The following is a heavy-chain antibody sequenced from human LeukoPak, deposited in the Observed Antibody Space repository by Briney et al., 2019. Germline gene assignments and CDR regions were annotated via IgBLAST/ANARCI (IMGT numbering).Heavy chain of an antibody. CDR1: GFTLSSYS. V-gene: IGHV3-48*01. Sequence: GGSLRLSCAASGFTLSSYSMDWVRQAPGKGLEWVSHINSGSSTIYYADSVKGRFTISRDNAGNSLYLQMNSLRAEDTAVYYCARVLLERPGIDSFDIWGQGTMVTVSS. J-gene: IGHJ3*02. CDR2: INSGSSTI. CDR3: ARVLLERPGIDSFDI. D-gene: IGHD1-1*01.